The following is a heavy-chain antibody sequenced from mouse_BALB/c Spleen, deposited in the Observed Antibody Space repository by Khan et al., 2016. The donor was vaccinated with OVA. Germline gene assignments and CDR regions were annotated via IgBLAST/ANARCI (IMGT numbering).Heavy chain of an antibody. CDR1: GFSLTSYG. V-gene: IGHV2-5-1*01. CDR2: IWRGGST. CDR3: AKSDYAVSSFSMDY. D-gene: IGHD2-4*01. Sequence: QVQLQQSGPSLVQPSQSLSITCTVSGFSLTSYGVHWVRQSPGKGLEWLGVIWRGGSTDYNAAFMSRLSITKDNSKSQVFFKMNSLQADDTAIYYCAKSDYAVSSFSMDYWGQGTSVTVSS. J-gene: IGHJ4*01.